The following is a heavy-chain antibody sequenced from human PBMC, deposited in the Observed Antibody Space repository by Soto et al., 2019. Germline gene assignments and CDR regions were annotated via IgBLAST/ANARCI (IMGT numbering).Heavy chain of an antibody. V-gene: IGHV1-46*02. D-gene: IGHD2-15*01. J-gene: IGHJ6*02. CDR2: INPRGGST. CDR3: ARGGGFSPYYYNLDV. Sequence: AVKVSCKASGYTLNTYYMHWVRQAPGQGPEWMGIINPRGGSTTYAQNFKDRVTMSSDTSSSTVYMELSSLRSEDTAVYYCARGGGFSPYYYNLDVWGQGTTVTVSS. CDR1: GYTLNTYY.